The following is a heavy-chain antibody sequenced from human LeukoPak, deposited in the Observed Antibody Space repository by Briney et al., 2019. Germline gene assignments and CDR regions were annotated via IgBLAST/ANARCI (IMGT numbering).Heavy chain of an antibody. Sequence: GGSLRLSCAASGFSFSDYYMSWIRQAPGMELEWVSFISSSGDNILYADSVKGRFTISRDNAKNSLYLQMNSLRAEDTAVYYCARDIVAVGATEYFHHWGQGTLVTVSS. CDR3: ARDIVAVGATEYFHH. CDR2: ISSSGDNI. V-gene: IGHV3-11*01. D-gene: IGHD1-26*01. CDR1: GFSFSDYY. J-gene: IGHJ1*01.